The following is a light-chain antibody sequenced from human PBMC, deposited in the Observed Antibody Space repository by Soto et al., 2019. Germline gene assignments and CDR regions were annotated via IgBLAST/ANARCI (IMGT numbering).Light chain of an antibody. V-gene: IGKV1-5*01. Sequence: DIQMTQSPSTLSASVGDRVTITCRASQSISSWLAWYQQKPGKAPKLLIYDASSLESGVPSRFSGSGSGTEFTLTIRSLQPDDFETYYCQQYNSYSWVFGQATKVDIK. J-gene: IGKJ1*01. CDR2: DAS. CDR1: QSISSW. CDR3: QQYNSYSWV.